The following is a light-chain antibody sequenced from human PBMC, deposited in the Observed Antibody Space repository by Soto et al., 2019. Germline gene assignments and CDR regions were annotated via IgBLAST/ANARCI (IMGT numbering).Light chain of an antibody. CDR1: QSLLDSDDGNTY. CDR2: TLS. Sequence: DIVMTQTPLSLPVTPGEPASISCRSSQSLLDSDDGNTYLDWYLQKPGQSPQLLIYTLSYRASEVPDRFSGSGSGTDFTLKISRVEAEDVGVYYCMQRIEFHITVGQGTRLEIK. V-gene: IGKV2-40*01. J-gene: IGKJ5*01. CDR3: MQRIEFHIT.